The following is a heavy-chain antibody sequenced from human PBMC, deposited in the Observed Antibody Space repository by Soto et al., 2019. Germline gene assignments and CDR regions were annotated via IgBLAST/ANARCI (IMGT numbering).Heavy chain of an antibody. D-gene: IGHD5-12*01. J-gene: IGHJ4*02. Sequence: QLQLQESGSGLVKPSQTLSLTCAVSGGSISSGGYSWSWIRQPPGKGLEWIGYIYHSGSTYYNPSRKRRVTISVDRSKNQFSLKLSSVTAADTAVYSCAAGGGLPRYYWGQGTLVTVSS. CDR3: AAGGGLPRYY. CDR1: GGSISSGGYS. V-gene: IGHV4-30-2*01. CDR2: IYHSGST.